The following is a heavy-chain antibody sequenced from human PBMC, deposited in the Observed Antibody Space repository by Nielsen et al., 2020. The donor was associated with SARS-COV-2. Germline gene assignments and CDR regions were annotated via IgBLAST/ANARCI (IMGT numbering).Heavy chain of an antibody. J-gene: IGHJ3*02. Sequence: SLKISCAASGFTFDDYAMHWVQQAPGKGLEWVSGISWNSGSIGYADSVKGRFTISRDNAKNSLYLQMNSLRAEDTALYYCAKDQSSGYYYDAFDIWGQGTMVTVSS. D-gene: IGHD3-22*01. V-gene: IGHV3-9*01. CDR3: AKDQSSGYYYDAFDI. CDR1: GFTFDDYA. CDR2: ISWNSGSI.